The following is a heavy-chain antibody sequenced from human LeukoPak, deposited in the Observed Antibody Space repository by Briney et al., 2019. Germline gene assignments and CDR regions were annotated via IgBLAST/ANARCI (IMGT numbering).Heavy chain of an antibody. CDR3: AKPGIAAAGTGVYYFDY. Sequence: SETLSLTCTVSGGSISSSSYYWGWIRQPPGKGLEWIGSIYYSGSTYYNPSLKSRVTISVDTSKNQFSPKLSSVTAADTAVYYCAKPGIAAAGTGVYYFDYWGQGTLVTVSS. CDR1: GGSISSSSYY. J-gene: IGHJ4*02. V-gene: IGHV4-39*01. CDR2: IYYSGST. D-gene: IGHD6-13*01.